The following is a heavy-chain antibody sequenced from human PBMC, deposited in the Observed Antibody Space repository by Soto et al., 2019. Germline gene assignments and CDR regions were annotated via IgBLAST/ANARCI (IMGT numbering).Heavy chain of an antibody. D-gene: IGHD3-9*01. V-gene: IGHV4-4*02. J-gene: IGHJ4*02. CDR3: ATYYDILTGYTFDS. CDR1: RGSSTSNW. CDR2: IYHSGDT. Sequence: SETLSLTCAVSRGSSTSNWWSWVRQPPGKGLEWIGEIYHSGDTRYNPSLKSRVTMSVDKSKNQLSLKLNSVTAADTAVYYCATYYDILTGYTFDSWGQGTLVTVSS.